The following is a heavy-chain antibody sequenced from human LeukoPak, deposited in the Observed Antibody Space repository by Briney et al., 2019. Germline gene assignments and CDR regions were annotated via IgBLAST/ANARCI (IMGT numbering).Heavy chain of an antibody. J-gene: IGHJ4*02. CDR2: ISHDGSNN. V-gene: IGHV3-33*06. Sequence: GGALRFSCAASGFTFSSYGMHLVPQAPGNWLDLSSVISHDGSNNYYADSVKGLFTISRDNSKNTLYLQMNSLRAEDTAVYYCAKDDYDYWGQGTLVTVSS. CDR1: GFTFSSYG. CDR3: AKDDYDY.